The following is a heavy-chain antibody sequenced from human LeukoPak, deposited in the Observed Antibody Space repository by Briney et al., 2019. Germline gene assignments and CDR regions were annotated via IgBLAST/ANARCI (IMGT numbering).Heavy chain of an antibody. CDR2: IYTSGSN. D-gene: IGHD2-21*02. V-gene: IGHV4-4*07. J-gene: IGHJ3*02. CDR3: ARSVVVTLFDAFDI. Sequence: PSETLSLTCTVSGGSISSYYWSWIRQPAGKGLEWIGRIYTSGSNNYNPSLKSRVTMSVDTSKNQFSLKLSSVTAADTAVYYCARSVVVTLFDAFDIWGQGRMVTVSS. CDR1: GGSISSYY.